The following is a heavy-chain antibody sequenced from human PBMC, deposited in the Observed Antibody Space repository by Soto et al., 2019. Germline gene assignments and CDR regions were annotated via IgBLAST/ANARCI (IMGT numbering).Heavy chain of an antibody. CDR1: GFTFSSYG. Sequence: QVQLVESGGGVVQPGRSLRLSCAASGFTFSSYGMHWVRQAPGKGLEWVAVISYDGSNKYYADSVKGRFTISRDNSKNTQDLQMNSLRAEDTAGYYCAKDPMGYSYGYSDYWGQGTLVTVSS. V-gene: IGHV3-30*18. CDR3: AKDPMGYSYGYSDY. J-gene: IGHJ4*02. CDR2: ISYDGSNK. D-gene: IGHD5-18*01.